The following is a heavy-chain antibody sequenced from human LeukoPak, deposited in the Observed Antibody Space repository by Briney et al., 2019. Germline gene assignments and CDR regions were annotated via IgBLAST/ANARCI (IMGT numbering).Heavy chain of an antibody. Sequence: SETLSLTCAVSSGSLSSSNWWSWVRQPPGKGLEWIGEIYHSGSTNYNPSLKSRVTISVDKSKNQFSLKLSSVTAADTAVYYCARDPGTGCFDYWGQGTLVTVSS. CDR2: IYHSGST. CDR3: ARDPGTGCFDY. V-gene: IGHV4-4*02. D-gene: IGHD2-8*02. J-gene: IGHJ4*02. CDR1: SGSLSSSNW.